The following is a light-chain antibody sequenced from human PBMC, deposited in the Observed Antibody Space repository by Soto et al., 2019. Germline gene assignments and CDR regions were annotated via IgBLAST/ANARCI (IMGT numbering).Light chain of an antibody. J-gene: IGKJ1*01. CDR3: QQNNRYPWT. Sequence: DIPMTQSPSTLSASVGDRVTITCRASQSIGNWLAWYQQKPGKAPKLLIYKASNLESGVPSTFSGSGSGTEFTLTISSLQPDDFATYYCQQNNRYPWTFGQGTKVEIK. CDR1: QSIGNW. V-gene: IGKV1-5*03. CDR2: KAS.